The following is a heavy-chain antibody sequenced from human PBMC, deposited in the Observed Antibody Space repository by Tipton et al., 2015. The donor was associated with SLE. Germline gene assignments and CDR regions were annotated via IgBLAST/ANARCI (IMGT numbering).Heavy chain of an antibody. CDR1: GFTFSGFW. J-gene: IGHJ3*02. D-gene: IGHD1-26*01. V-gene: IGHV3-74*01. CDR3: VRQVGNAFDM. Sequence: LSLTCATSGFTFSGFWMHWVRQAPGKGLVWVSRINSDGTTTYYADSVKGRFTISRDNAKNTVYLQMNSLRAEDTAVYFCVRQVGNAFDMWGQGTMVTVSS. CDR2: INSDGTTT.